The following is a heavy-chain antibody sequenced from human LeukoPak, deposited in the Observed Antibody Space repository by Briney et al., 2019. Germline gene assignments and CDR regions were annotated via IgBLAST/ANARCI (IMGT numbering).Heavy chain of an antibody. J-gene: IGHJ4*02. CDR3: VKGPSESCSSGGCYFDS. D-gene: IGHD2-8*01. CDR1: GFTFRTYA. V-gene: IGHV3-23*01. Sequence: PGGSLRLSCSASGFTFRTYAMAWVRQAPGKGLEWVSSVNDFGGDAYYADSVRGRFTISRDNSRNTLFLQMNSLRAEDTATYFCVKGPSESCSSGGCYFDSWGQGTLVTVSS. CDR2: VNDFGGDA.